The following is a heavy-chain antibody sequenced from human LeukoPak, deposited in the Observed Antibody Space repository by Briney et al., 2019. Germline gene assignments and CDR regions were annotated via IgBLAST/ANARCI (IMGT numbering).Heavy chain of an antibody. V-gene: IGHV3-33*01. J-gene: IGHJ4*02. D-gene: IGHD1-26*01. Sequence: PGGSLRLSCAASGFTFSSYGMHWVRQAPGKGLEWVAVIWYDGSNKYCADSVKGRFTISRDNSKNTLYLQMNSLRAEDTAVYYCARDGVGATRGFDYWGQGTLVTVSS. CDR3: ARDGVGATRGFDY. CDR1: GFTFSSYG. CDR2: IWYDGSNK.